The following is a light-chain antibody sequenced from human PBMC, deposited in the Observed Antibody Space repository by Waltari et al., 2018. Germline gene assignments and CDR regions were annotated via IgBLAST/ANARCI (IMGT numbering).Light chain of an antibody. CDR1: SSHLGGHY. Sequence: QSVLTQPPSASGTPGQRVTIPCPGSSSHLGGHYVHRSPQLPGTAPHLLISRDNQRPPGVPDRFSGSKSGTSASLAISGLRSEDEADYYCAAWDDNLSGPEWVFGGGTKLTVL. J-gene: IGLJ3*02. CDR3: AAWDDNLSGPEWV. V-gene: IGLV1-47*01. CDR2: RDN.